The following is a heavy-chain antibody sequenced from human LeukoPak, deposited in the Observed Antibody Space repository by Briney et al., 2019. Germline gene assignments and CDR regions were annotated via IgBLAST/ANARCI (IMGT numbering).Heavy chain of an antibody. CDR1: GGSFSGYY. D-gene: IGHD2-21*02. Sequence: SETLSLTCAVYGGSFSGYYWSWIRQPPGKGLEWIGEINHSGSTNYNPSLKSRVTISVDTSKNQFSLKLSSVTAADTAVYYCARSCGGDCYTDYWGQGTRVTVSS. CDR2: INHSGST. J-gene: IGHJ4*02. V-gene: IGHV4-34*01. CDR3: ARSCGGDCYTDY.